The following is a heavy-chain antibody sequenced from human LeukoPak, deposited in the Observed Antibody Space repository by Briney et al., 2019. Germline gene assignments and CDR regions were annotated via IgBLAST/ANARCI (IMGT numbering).Heavy chain of an antibody. CDR3: AKDLARGGDGYNSYDY. J-gene: IGHJ4*02. D-gene: IGHD5-24*01. CDR2: ISGSGGST. Sequence: LGGSLRLSCAASGFTFSSYAMSWVRQAPGKGLEWVSAISGSGGSTYYADSVKGRFTISRDNSKNTLYLQMNSLRAKDTAVYYCAKDLARGGDGYNSYDYWGQGTLVTVSS. V-gene: IGHV3-23*01. CDR1: GFTFSSYA.